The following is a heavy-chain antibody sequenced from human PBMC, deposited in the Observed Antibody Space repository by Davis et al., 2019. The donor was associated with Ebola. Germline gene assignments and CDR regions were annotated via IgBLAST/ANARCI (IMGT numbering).Heavy chain of an antibody. CDR1: AGSISSYY. V-gene: IGHV4-34*01. Sequence: SETLSLTCTVSAGSISSYYWSWIRQPPGKGLEWIGANNLSGSTNYNPSLKSRVTISVDTSKNQFPLKLTSVTAADTAVYYCARSDFWSGYSRWGQGTLVTVSS. CDR3: ARSDFWSGYSR. D-gene: IGHD3-3*01. J-gene: IGHJ4*02. CDR2: NNLSGST.